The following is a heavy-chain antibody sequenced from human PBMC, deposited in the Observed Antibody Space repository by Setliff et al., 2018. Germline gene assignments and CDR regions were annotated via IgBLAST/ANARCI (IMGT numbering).Heavy chain of an antibody. CDR1: GHSLTSNH. D-gene: IGHD2-15*01. Sequence: ASVKVSCKASGHSLTSNHFHWGRQAPGKGLEWMGTINPNDGYTIYAPAFQGRVAMTTDTSTCTAYMELSGLTSADTAIYYCIVNMVRPVTGLDSWGPGTLVTVSS. J-gene: IGHJ4*02. CDR2: INPNDGYT. CDR3: IVNMVRPVTGLDS. V-gene: IGHV1-46*01.